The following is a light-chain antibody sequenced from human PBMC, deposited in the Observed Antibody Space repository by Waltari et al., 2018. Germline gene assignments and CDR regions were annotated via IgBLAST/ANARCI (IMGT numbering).Light chain of an antibody. CDR1: QSISNY. CDR3: QQTYISPWT. J-gene: IGKJ1*01. Sequence: DIQMTHSPSSLSASVGDRVTITCRASQSISNYLNWYQQKPGKAPKLLIYAASILQSGVPSRFSGSGSGTDFTLTISSLQPDDFATYSCQQTYISPWTFGQGTKVEIK. CDR2: AAS. V-gene: IGKV1-39*01.